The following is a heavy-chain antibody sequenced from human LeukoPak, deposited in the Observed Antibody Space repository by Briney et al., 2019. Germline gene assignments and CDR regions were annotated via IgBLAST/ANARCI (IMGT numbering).Heavy chain of an antibody. CDR2: INHSGST. Sequence: AETLSLTCTVCGGSMCSYYWSWMRQPPRKGLDGVGEINHSGSTNYNPSLKSRVTISVDTSKNQFSLKLSSVTAADTAVYYCARRLRYQLAYYPRPIDYWGQGTLVTVSS. CDR3: ARRLRYQLAYYPRPIDY. D-gene: IGHD3-16*01. V-gene: IGHV4-34*01. CDR1: GGSMCSYY. J-gene: IGHJ4*02.